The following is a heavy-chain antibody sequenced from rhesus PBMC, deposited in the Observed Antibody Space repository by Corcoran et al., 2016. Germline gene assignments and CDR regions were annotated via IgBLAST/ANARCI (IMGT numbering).Heavy chain of an antibody. D-gene: IGHD4-23*01. CDR2: ISESSGTM. Sequence: DVQLVESGGGLVKPGGSLRLSCVASGFTFSSYVMHWVRQAPGKGLEWVSVISESSGTMYYADSVKGRFTISRDNAKNSLFLQMNSLRADDTAVYYCTQYSNYFDYWGQGVLVTVSS. CDR3: TQYSNYFDY. J-gene: IGHJ4*01. V-gene: IGHV3S26*01. CDR1: GFTFSSYV.